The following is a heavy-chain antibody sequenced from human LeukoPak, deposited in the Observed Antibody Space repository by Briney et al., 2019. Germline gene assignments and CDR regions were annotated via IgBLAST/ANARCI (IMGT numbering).Heavy chain of an antibody. J-gene: IGHJ6*02. CDR1: GFTFSDHY. Sequence: GGSLRLSCAASGFTFSDHYMDWARQAPGKGLEWVGRTRNKANSYTTEYAASVKGRFTISRDDSKNSLYLQMNSLKTEDTAVYYCAREPPLTTVTTGGYYYYYGMDVWGQGTTVTVSS. V-gene: IGHV3-72*01. CDR2: TRNKANSYTT. D-gene: IGHD4-17*01. CDR3: AREPPLTTVTTGGYYYYYGMDV.